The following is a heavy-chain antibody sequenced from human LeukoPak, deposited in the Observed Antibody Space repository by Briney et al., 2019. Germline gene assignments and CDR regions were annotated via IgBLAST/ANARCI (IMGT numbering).Heavy chain of an antibody. CDR3: ARDQRYYDILTGYYRFDY. CDR1: GYTFTSYY. V-gene: IGHV1-18*04. CDR2: ISAYNGNT. Sequence: ASVKVSCKASGYTFTSYYMHWVRQAPGQGLEWMGWISAYNGNTNYAQKLQGRVTMTTDTSTSTAYMELRSLRSDDTAVYYCARDQRYYDILTGYYRFDYWGQGTLVTVSS. D-gene: IGHD3-9*01. J-gene: IGHJ4*02.